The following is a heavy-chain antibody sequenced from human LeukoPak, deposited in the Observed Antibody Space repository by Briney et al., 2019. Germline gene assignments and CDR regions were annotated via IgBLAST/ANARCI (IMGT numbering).Heavy chain of an antibody. J-gene: IGHJ4*02. CDR3: AKSSSETAGNDY. CDR2: INSDGSST. V-gene: IGHV3-74*01. D-gene: IGHD1-1*01. Sequence: GGSLRLSCAASGFTFSSYEMNWVRQAPGKGLVWVSRINSDGSSTRYADSVGGRFTISRDNAKNTLYLQMNSLRAEDTAVYYCAKSSSETAGNDYWGQGTLVTVSS. CDR1: GFTFSSYE.